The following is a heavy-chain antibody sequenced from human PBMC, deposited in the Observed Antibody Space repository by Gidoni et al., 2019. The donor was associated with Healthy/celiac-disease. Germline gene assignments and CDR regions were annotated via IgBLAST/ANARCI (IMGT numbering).Heavy chain of an antibody. J-gene: IGHJ3*02. CDR3: AARIVVVVAATRRDAFDI. CDR1: GFTFDDYA. Sequence: EVQLVESGGGLVQPGRSLRLSCAASGFTFDDYAMHWVRQAPGKGLEWVSGISWNSGSIGYADSVKGRFTISRDNAKNSLYLQMNSLRAEDTALYYCAARIVVVVAATRRDAFDIWGQGTMVTVSS. D-gene: IGHD2-15*01. CDR2: ISWNSGSI. V-gene: IGHV3-9*01.